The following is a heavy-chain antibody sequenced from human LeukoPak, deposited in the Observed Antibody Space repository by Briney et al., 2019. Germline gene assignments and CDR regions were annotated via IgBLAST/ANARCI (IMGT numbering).Heavy chain of an antibody. Sequence: SETLSLTCTVSGGSISSYYWSWIRQPPGKGLEWIGYIYYSGSTNCNPSLKSRVTISVDTSKNQFSLKLSSVTAADTAVYYCARSGRWSSVDYWGQGTLVTVSS. V-gene: IGHV4-59*08. CDR2: IYYSGST. CDR1: GGSISSYY. J-gene: IGHJ4*02. D-gene: IGHD4-23*01. CDR3: ARSGRWSSVDY.